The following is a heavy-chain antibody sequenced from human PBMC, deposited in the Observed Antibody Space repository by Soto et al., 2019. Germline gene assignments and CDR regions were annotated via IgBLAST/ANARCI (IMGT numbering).Heavy chain of an antibody. CDR2: IYYSGST. D-gene: IGHD6-13*01. J-gene: IGHJ4*02. V-gene: IGHV4-59*01. CDR3: ERRYSSSWHTFDY. Sequence: QVQLQESAPGLVKPSETLSLTCTVSGGSISSYYWSWIRQPPGKGLEWIWYIYYSGSTNYNPSLKSRVTISVDTSKNQFSLRLSSVTAADTAVECWERRYSSSWHTFDYWGQGTLVTVSS. CDR1: GGSISSYY.